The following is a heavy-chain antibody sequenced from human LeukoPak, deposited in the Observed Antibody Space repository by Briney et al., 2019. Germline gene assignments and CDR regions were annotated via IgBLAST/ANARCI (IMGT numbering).Heavy chain of an antibody. V-gene: IGHV4-59*01. D-gene: IGHD3-16*02. Sequence: SETLSLTCTVSGGSISSYFWSWIRQPPGKGLEWIRYIYYSGSTNYNPSLKSRVTISVDTSKNQFSLKLSSVTAADTAVYYCARGRKITFGGVIVPFDYWGQGTLVTVSS. CDR1: GGSISSYF. CDR2: IYYSGST. J-gene: IGHJ4*02. CDR3: ARGRKITFGGVIVPFDY.